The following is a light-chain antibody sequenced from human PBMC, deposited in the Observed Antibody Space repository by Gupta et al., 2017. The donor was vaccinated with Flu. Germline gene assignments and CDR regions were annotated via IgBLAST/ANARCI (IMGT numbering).Light chain of an antibody. CDR1: QGISSY. Sequence: GDRVTITCRASQGISSYLAWYQQKPGKAPKLLIYDASILQSGVPSRFSGSGSGTEFTLTISSLQPGDFATYYCQQLNTYPWTFGQGTKVEIK. CDR2: DAS. V-gene: IGKV1-9*01. J-gene: IGKJ1*01. CDR3: QQLNTYPWT.